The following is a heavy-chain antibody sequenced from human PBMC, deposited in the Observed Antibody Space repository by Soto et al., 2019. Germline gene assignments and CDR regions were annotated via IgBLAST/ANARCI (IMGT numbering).Heavy chain of an antibody. J-gene: IGHJ4*02. CDR1: GVTFSSHW. Sequence: DVQLVESGGGLVQPWESLRLSCAASGVTFSSHWINWIRQTPGRVLEWLAVIKQDGSGKYYVDSVKGRYTVSRDNAKNSTYMQMNRLRVDATAVYYCARDWYMDYWGRGTLVTVSS. D-gene: IGHD1-20*01. CDR3: ARDWYMDY. V-gene: IGHV3-7*04. CDR2: IKQDGSGK.